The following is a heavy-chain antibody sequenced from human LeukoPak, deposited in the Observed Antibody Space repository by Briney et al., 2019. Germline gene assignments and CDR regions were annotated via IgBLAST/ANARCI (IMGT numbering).Heavy chain of an antibody. Sequence: GGSLRLSCAASGFTFSNYWMSWVRQAPGKGLEWVANIKHDGGDKHYVDSVKGRFAIARDSAKNSLNLQMNSLRAEDTAVYYCARGGNYDILTGYIFDYWGQGTLVTVSS. V-gene: IGHV3-7*03. CDR1: GFTFSNYW. D-gene: IGHD3-9*01. CDR2: IKHDGGDK. CDR3: ARGGNYDILTGYIFDY. J-gene: IGHJ4*02.